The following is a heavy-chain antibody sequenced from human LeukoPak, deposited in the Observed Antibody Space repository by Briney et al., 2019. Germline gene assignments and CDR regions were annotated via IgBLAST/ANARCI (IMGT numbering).Heavy chain of an antibody. Sequence: PGGSLRLSCAASGFTFSSYAMSWVRQAPGKGLEWVSAISGSGGSTHYADSVKGRFTISRDNSKNTLYLQMNSLRAEDTAVYYCAKDQRLRFLEWLLPFDYWGQGTLVTVSS. CDR2: ISGSGGST. J-gene: IGHJ4*02. D-gene: IGHD3-3*01. CDR3: AKDQRLRFLEWLLPFDY. CDR1: GFTFSSYA. V-gene: IGHV3-23*01.